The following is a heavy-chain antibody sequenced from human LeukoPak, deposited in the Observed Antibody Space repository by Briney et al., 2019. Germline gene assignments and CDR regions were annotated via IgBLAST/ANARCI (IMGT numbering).Heavy chain of an antibody. J-gene: IGHJ4*02. CDR3: ARGGNRVVPAALGY. D-gene: IGHD2-2*01. CDR1: GYTFTSYG. V-gene: IGHV1-18*01. Sequence: ASVKVSCKASGYTFTSYGISWVRPAPGQGLEWMGWISAYNGNTNYAQKLQGRVTMTTDTSTSTAYMELRSLRSDDTAVYYCARGGNRVVPAALGYWGQGTLVTVSS. CDR2: ISAYNGNT.